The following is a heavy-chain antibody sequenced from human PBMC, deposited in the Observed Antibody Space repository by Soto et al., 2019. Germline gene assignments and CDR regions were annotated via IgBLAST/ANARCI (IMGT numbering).Heavy chain of an antibody. CDR1: GFTLSSFA. V-gene: IGHV3-30-3*01. J-gene: IGHJ6*02. CDR3: ARAAPGMDV. Sequence: QEQLVESGGGVVQPGRSLRLSCAASGFTLSSFAMHWVRQAPGKGLEWETLISNDGSNEHYADSVRGRFTISRDNSKHMLYLQMSSQRAEDTAVYYCARAAPGMDVWGQGTTVTVSS. CDR2: ISNDGSNE.